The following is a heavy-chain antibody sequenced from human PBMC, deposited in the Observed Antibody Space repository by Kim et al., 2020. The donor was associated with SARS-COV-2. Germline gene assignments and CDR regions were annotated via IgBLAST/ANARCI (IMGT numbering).Heavy chain of an antibody. Sequence: ASVKVSCKASGYTFTSYAMNWVRQAPGQGLEWMGWINTNTGNPTYAQGFTGRFVFSLDTSVSTAYLQISSLKAEDTAVYYCARAPISIWEQLVPNWFDPWGQGTLVTVSS. J-gene: IGHJ5*02. CDR3: ARAPISIWEQLVPNWFDP. D-gene: IGHD6-13*01. V-gene: IGHV7-4-1*02. CDR1: GYTFTSYA. CDR2: INTNTGNP.